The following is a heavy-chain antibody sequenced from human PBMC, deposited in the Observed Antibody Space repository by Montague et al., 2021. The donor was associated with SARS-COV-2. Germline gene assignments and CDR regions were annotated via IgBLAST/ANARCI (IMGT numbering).Heavy chain of an antibody. Sequence: SETLSLTCTVSGASVSSSDWGWIWQSPGKGLEWIGYFYSVGSTDYNPSLKSRVTISRDTSKNQFSLKVRSVTAADAAIYYCARETMTADAFDIWGQGTMVTVSS. CDR3: ARETMTADAFDI. CDR2: FYSVGST. V-gene: IGHV4-59*02. J-gene: IGHJ3*02. CDR1: GASVSSSD. D-gene: IGHD1-14*01.